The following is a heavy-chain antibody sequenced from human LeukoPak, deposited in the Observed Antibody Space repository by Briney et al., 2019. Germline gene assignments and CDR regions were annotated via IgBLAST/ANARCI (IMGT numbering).Heavy chain of an antibody. CDR1: GGSISSSSYY. Sequence: SETLSLTCTVSGGSISSSSYYWGWIRQPPGKELEWIGGIYYSGSTYYNPSLRSRVTISVDTSKNQFSLKLSSVTAADTAVYYCARLGKTTLGYWGQGTLVTVSS. D-gene: IGHD4-11*01. V-gene: IGHV4-39*01. CDR2: IYYSGST. J-gene: IGHJ4*02. CDR3: ARLGKTTLGY.